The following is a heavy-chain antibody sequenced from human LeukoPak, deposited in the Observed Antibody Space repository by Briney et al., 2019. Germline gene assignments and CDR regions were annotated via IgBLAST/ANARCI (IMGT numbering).Heavy chain of an antibody. D-gene: IGHD3-9*01. J-gene: IGHJ4*02. V-gene: IGHV5-51*01. CDR2: IYPGDSYT. CDR3: ARTADISTGFGSDY. CDR1: GYSFTSYW. Sequence: GESLKISCKGSGYSFTSYWIGWVRQMPGKGLEWMGIIYPGDSYTTYSPSFQGQVTISADKSINTAYLQWSSLQASDTAMYYCARTADISTGFGSDYWGQGTLVTVSS.